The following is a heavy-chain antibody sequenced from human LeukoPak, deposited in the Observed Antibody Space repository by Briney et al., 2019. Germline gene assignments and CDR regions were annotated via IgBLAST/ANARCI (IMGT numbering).Heavy chain of an antibody. CDR1: GGSFSGYY. V-gene: IGHV4-34*01. Sequence: SETLSLTCAVYGGSFSGYYWSWIRQPPGKGLEWIGEINHSGSTNYNPSLKSRVTISVDTSKNQFSLKLSSVTAADTAVYYCASVSRSRSFDPWGQGTLVTVSS. CDR3: ASVSRSRSFDP. J-gene: IGHJ5*02. CDR2: INHSGST.